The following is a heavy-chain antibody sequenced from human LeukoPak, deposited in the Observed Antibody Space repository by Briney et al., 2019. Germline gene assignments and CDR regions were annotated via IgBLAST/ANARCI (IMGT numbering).Heavy chain of an antibody. V-gene: IGHV4-59*12. D-gene: IGHD1-26*01. CDR2: IYYSGST. J-gene: IGHJ4*02. CDR3: GILVSTRESIGIDY. Sequence: PSETLSLTCPVSGGSISSYYWSWIRQPPGKGLEWIGHIYYSGSTNYNPSLMSRVTISVDPSKHQFSLKLISVTAAATAVYHCGILVSTRESIGIDYSGEGALVTVSS. CDR1: GGSISSYY.